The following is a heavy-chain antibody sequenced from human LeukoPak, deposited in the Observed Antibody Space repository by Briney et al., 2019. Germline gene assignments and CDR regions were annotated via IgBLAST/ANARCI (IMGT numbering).Heavy chain of an antibody. D-gene: IGHD2-2*01. CDR2: FRSDNGNR. Sequence: GVSLRLSCAASGFTFSSYSMNWVRQAPRKGLEWVSSFRSDNGNRDYADSVKGRFTISRDNAKKSLYLQMNSLRAEDTAVYYCAREGVPAAFDIWGQGTMVTVS. CDR1: GFTFSSYS. CDR3: AREGVPAAFDI. V-gene: IGHV3-21*01. J-gene: IGHJ3*02.